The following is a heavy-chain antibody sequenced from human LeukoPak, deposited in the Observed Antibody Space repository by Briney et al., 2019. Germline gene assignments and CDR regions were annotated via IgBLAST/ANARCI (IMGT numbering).Heavy chain of an antibody. CDR3: ARCKDDSSGSSDEAFDI. D-gene: IGHD3-22*01. J-gene: IGHJ3*02. CDR1: GGSFSGYY. V-gene: IGHV4-34*01. CDR2: INHSGST. Sequence: SETLSLTCAVYGGSFSGYYWSWIRQPPGKGLEWIGEINHSGSTNNDPSLKSRVTISVDTSKNQFSLKLSSVTAADTAVYYCARCKDDSSGSSDEAFDIWGQGTMVTVSS.